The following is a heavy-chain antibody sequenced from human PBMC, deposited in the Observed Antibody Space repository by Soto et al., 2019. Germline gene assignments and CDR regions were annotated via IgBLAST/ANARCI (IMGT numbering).Heavy chain of an antibody. CDR1: GESVSTNTAT. CDR3: ARGPCYYYGSGSYKCYGMDV. D-gene: IGHD3-10*01. J-gene: IGHJ6*02. Sequence: SQTLSLTCDISGESVSTNTATWDWIRQSPSRGLEWLGRTYYRSKWYNDYAVSVKSRITINPDTSKNQFSLQLNSVTPEDTAVYYCARGPCYYYGSGSYKCYGMDVWGQGTTVTVSS. CDR2: TYYRSKWYN. V-gene: IGHV6-1*01.